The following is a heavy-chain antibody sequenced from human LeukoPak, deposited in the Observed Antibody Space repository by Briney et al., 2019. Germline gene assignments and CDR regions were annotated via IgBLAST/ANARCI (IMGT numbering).Heavy chain of an antibody. CDR1: GNSFGDYY. D-gene: IGHD3-10*01. V-gene: IGHV4-59*05. J-gene: IGHJ4*02. Sequence: SETLSLTCTVSGNSFGDYYWSWIRQPAGKGLEWIGRIYYSGSTYYNPSLKSRVTISVDTSKNQFSLKLSSVTAADTAVYYCARRVRGAQTFDYWGQGTLVTVPS. CDR2: IYYSGST. CDR3: ARRVRGAQTFDY.